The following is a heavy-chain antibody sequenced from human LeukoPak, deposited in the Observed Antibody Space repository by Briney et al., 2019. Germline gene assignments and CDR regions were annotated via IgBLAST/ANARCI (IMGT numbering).Heavy chain of an antibody. CDR1: GGSISSYY. CDR3: ARARDYYDSTFDY. CDR2: MYYSGRT. Sequence: PSETLSLTCTVSGGSISSYYWSWIRQPPGKGLEWIGYMYYSGRTNYNPSLKSRVTISLDTSKNQFSLKLSSVTAADTAVYYCARARDYYDSTFDYWGQGTLVTVSS. D-gene: IGHD3-22*01. V-gene: IGHV4-59*01. J-gene: IGHJ4*02.